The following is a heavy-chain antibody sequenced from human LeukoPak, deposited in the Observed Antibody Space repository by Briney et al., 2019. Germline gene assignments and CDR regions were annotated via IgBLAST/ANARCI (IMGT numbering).Heavy chain of an antibody. V-gene: IGHV4-30-2*01. CDR3: ARVRYYYDSSGYPDY. J-gene: IGHJ4*02. CDR2: IYHSGST. Sequence: SETLSLTCTVSGGSISSGGYYWSWLPQPPGKGLEWIGYIYHSGSTYYNPSLKSRVTISVDRSKNQFSLKLSSVTAADTAVYYCARVRYYYDSSGYPDYWGQGTLVTVSS. D-gene: IGHD3-22*01. CDR1: GGSISSGGYY.